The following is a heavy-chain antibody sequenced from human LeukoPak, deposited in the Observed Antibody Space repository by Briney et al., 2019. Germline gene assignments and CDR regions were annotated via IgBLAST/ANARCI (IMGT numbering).Heavy chain of an antibody. D-gene: IGHD2-15*01. Sequence: PGGSLRLSCAASGFTFDDYGMSWVRQAPGKGLEWVSGINWNGGSTGYADSVKGRFTISRDNAKNSLYLQMNSLRAEDTALYYCAIDEVVVAVGSFDYWGQGTLVTVSS. CDR3: AIDEVVVAVGSFDY. J-gene: IGHJ4*02. CDR1: GFTFDDYG. V-gene: IGHV3-20*04. CDR2: INWNGGST.